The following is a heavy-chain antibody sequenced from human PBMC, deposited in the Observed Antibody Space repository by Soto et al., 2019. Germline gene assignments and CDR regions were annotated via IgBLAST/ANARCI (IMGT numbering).Heavy chain of an antibody. CDR1: GGSISSYY. J-gene: IGHJ6*02. CDR3: AREHCSSTSCYGMDV. V-gene: IGHV4-59*01. CDR2: IYYSGST. D-gene: IGHD2-2*01. Sequence: SETLSLTCTVSGGSISSYYWSWIRQPPGKGLEWIGYIYYSGSTNYNPSLKSRVTISVDTSKNQFSLKLSSVTAADTAVYYCAREHCSSTSCYGMDVWGQGTTVTVSS.